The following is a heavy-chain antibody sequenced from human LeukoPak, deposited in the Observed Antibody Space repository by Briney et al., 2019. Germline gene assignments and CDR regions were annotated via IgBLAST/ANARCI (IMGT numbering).Heavy chain of an antibody. D-gene: IGHD4-17*01. V-gene: IGHV3-7*01. Sequence: PSWSLRLSCAATGFIFSSYWMSSVRQAPGKGLEWVANIKPDGSEKYYVDSVKGRFTISRDNAKNSLYLQMNSLRAEDTAVYYCARVSPNTVTTLQYVDYWGQGTLVAVSS. CDR3: ARVSPNTVTTLQYVDY. CDR2: IKPDGSEK. J-gene: IGHJ4*02. CDR1: GFIFSSYW.